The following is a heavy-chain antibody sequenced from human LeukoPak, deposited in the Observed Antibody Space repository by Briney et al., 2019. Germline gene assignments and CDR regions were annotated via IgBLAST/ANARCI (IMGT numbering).Heavy chain of an antibody. V-gene: IGHV3-21*01. CDR2: ISSSSSYI. CDR3: AELGITMIGGV. CDR1: GFTFSRNS. D-gene: IGHD3-10*02. Sequence: GGSLRLSCAASGFTFSRNSMNWVRQAPGKGLEWVSSISSSSSYIYYADSVKGRFTISRDNAKNSLYLQMNSLRAEDTAVYYCAELGITMIGGVWGKGTTVTISS. J-gene: IGHJ6*04.